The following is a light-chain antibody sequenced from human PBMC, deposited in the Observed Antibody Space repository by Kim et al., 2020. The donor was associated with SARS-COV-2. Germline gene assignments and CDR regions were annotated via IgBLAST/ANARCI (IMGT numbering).Light chain of an antibody. J-gene: IGLJ7*01. CDR3: ISYAAGNTLL. CDR2: QVT. V-gene: IGLV2-8*01. Sequence: QSALTQPPSASGSPGQSVAISCTGTSSDVGGYDYVSWYQRHPGKAPKLMIYQVTKRPSGVPDRFSGSKSGNTASLTVSGLQPEDEADYYCISYAAGNTLLFGGGTQLTVL. CDR1: SSDVGGYDY.